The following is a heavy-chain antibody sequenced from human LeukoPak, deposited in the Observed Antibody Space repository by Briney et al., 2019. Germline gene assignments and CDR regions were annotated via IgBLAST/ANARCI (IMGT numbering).Heavy chain of an antibody. CDR3: ARDIVVVVAAHGPNWFDP. Sequence: ASVKVSCKASGYTFTSYGISWVRQAPGQGLEWMGIINPSGGSTSYAQKFQGRVTMTRDTSTSTVYMELSSLRSEDTAVYYCARDIVVVVAAHGPNWFDPWGQGTLVTVSS. J-gene: IGHJ5*02. CDR1: GYTFTSYG. CDR2: INPSGGST. V-gene: IGHV1-46*01. D-gene: IGHD2-15*01.